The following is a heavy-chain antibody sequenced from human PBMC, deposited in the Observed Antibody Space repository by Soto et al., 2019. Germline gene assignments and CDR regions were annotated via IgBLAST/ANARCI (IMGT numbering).Heavy chain of an antibody. Sequence: QVQLVQSGAEVKKPGSSVKVSCKASGGTFSNYALDWVRQAPGQGLEWMGGIIPIFGTVRHAQNFQGRVTITADESTATAYMELGSLIYEGTAMYYCATGGELDYYDHSGWRWGQGTLVTVSS. J-gene: IGHJ1*01. CDR2: IIPIFGTV. V-gene: IGHV1-69*12. D-gene: IGHD3-22*01. CDR3: ATGGELDYYDHSGWR. CDR1: GGTFSNYA.